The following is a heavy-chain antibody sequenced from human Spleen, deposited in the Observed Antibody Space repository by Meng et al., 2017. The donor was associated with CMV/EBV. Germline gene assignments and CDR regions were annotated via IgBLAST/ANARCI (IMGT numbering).Heavy chain of an antibody. J-gene: IGHJ4*02. V-gene: IGHV3-48*03. CDR2: ISSSGITI. Sequence: LSLTCAASGFTFRNYEMNWVRQAPGKGLEWISYISSSGITIHYADSVKGRFTISRDNAKNSLYLQMNSLRAEDTGVYYCAREFSTGYSSSLWGQGTLVTVSS. CDR1: GFTFRNYE. D-gene: IGHD6-13*01. CDR3: AREFSTGYSSSL.